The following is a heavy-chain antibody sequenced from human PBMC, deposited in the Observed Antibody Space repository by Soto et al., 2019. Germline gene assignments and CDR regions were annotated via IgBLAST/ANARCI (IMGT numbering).Heavy chain of an antibody. CDR1: GGSISSGDYY. J-gene: IGHJ5*02. CDR3: ASAGAHRFDP. V-gene: IGHV4-30-4*01. CDR2: IYYSGST. Sequence: SETLSLTCTVSGGSISSGDYYWSWIRQPPGKGLEWIGYIYYSGSTYYNPSLKSRVTIPVDTSKNQFSLKLSSVTAADTAVYYCASAGAHRFDPWGQETLLTVSS. D-gene: IGHD1-26*01.